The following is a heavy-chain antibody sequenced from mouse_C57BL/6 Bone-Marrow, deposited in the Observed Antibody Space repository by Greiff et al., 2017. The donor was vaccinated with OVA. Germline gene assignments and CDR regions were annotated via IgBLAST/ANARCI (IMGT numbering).Heavy chain of an antibody. CDR1: GFTFSSYA. V-gene: IGHV5-4*01. CDR3: GRGVTENAY. J-gene: IGHJ3*01. CDR2: ISDGGGYT. D-gene: IGHD2-2*01. Sequence: EVQVVESGGGLVKPGGSLKLSCAASGFTFSSYAMTWVRQTPEKRLEWVATISDGGGYTYYPDNVKGRVTISRDNAKNNLYLQMSHLKSEDTAMYYCGRGVTENAYWGKGTLVTVSA.